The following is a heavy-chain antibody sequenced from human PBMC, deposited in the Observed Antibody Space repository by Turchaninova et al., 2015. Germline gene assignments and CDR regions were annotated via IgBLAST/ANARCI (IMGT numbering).Heavy chain of an antibody. V-gene: IGHV4-38-2*01. CDR2: VYHSGST. CDR1: AYSISSGYY. D-gene: IGHD1/OR15-1a*01. CDR3: ARSGGSGTPFDS. J-gene: IGHJ4*02. Sequence: QVQLQESGPGLVKPAETLSLNCAVSAYSISSGYYWGWILQAPGKGLEWLGSVYHSGSTYYNPSLKSRVTISVDTSKNQFSLKVSSVTAADTAIYYCARSGGSGTPFDSWGQGTLVTVSS.